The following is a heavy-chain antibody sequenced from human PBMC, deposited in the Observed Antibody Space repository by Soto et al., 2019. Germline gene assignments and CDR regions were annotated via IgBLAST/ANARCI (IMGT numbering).Heavy chain of an antibody. Sequence: PGGSLRLSCAASGFTFKSYAVSWVRQAPGKGLEWVSVITGSGDSTYYADSVKGRFTISRDNSKNTLYLQMNSLRAEDTAVYYCAKELRHDYNLAYFAHCGQGTLVTVSS. CDR3: AKELRHDYNLAYFAH. CDR1: GFTFKSYA. V-gene: IGHV3-23*01. J-gene: IGHJ4*02. D-gene: IGHD4-4*01. CDR2: ITGSGDST.